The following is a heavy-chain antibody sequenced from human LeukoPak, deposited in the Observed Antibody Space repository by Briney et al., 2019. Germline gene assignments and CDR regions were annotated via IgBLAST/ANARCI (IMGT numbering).Heavy chain of an antibody. CDR3: ARYDSRGSASTRFDY. CDR2: IYGTGST. V-gene: IGHV4-38-2*01. Sequence: SETLSLTCAVSGYSLGKNYYWGWIRQPPGKGLEWIGRIYGTGSTSYNPSLMNRVTMSVDTSRNHFSLKLTSVTAADTAVYYCARYDSRGSASTRFDYWGQGILVTISS. J-gene: IGHJ4*02. CDR1: GYSLGKNYY. D-gene: IGHD3-16*01.